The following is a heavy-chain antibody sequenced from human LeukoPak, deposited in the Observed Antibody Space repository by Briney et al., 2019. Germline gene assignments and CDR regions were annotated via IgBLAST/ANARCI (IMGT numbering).Heavy chain of an antibody. CDR2: IIPIFGTA. Sequence: GSSVKVSCKASGGTFSSYAISWVRQAPGQGLEWMGGIIPIFGTANYAQKFQGRVTITTDESMSTAYMELSSLRSEDTAVYYCARSLASGYDYNWFDPWGQGTLVTVSS. CDR3: ARSLASGYDYNWFDP. CDR1: GGTFSSYA. D-gene: IGHD5-12*01. V-gene: IGHV1-69*05. J-gene: IGHJ5*02.